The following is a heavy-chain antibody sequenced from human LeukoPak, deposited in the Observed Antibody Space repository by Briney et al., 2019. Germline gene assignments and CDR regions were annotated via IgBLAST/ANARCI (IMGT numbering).Heavy chain of an antibody. CDR1: GFTFSSYW. CDR3: ARGDGYGSGSLNPYYYYGMDV. Sequence: GGSLRLSCAASGFTFSSYWMSWVRQAPGKGLEWVANIKQDGSEKNYVDFVKGRFTISRDNAKNSLLLQMDSLRAEDTAVYYCARGDGYGSGSLNPYYYYGMDVWGKGTTVTVSS. CDR2: IKQDGSEK. J-gene: IGHJ6*04. V-gene: IGHV3-7*03. D-gene: IGHD3-10*01.